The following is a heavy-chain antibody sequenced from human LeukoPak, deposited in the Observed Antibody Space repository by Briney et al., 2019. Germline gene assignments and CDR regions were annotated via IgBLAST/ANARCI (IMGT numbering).Heavy chain of an antibody. Sequence: GGSLRLSCTASGFTFGDYAMSWVRQAPGKGLEWVGFIRSKAYGGTTEYAASVKGRFTISRDDSKSIAYPQMNSLKTEDTAVYYCTRRTSGSSSAHAFDIWGQGTMVTVSS. CDR1: GFTFGDYA. J-gene: IGHJ3*02. V-gene: IGHV3-49*04. D-gene: IGHD6-13*01. CDR3: TRRTSGSSSAHAFDI. CDR2: IRSKAYGGTT.